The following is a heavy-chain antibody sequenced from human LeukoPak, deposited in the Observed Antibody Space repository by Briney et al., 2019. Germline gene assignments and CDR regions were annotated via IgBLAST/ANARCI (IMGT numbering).Heavy chain of an antibody. D-gene: IGHD4-17*01. J-gene: IGHJ4*02. CDR3: ARAWSVRQPFDY. CDR1: GFTFSSYS. V-gene: IGHV3-21*01. Sequence: GGSLRLSCAASGFTFSSYSMNWVRQAPGKGLEGVSSISSSSSYINYADSVKGRFTISRDNAKNSLYLQMNSLRAEDTAVYYCARAWSVRQPFDYWGQGTLVTVSS. CDR2: ISSSSSYI.